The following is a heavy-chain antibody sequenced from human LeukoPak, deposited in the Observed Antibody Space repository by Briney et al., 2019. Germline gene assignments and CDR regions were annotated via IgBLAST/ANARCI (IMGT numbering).Heavy chain of an antibody. Sequence: GGSLRLSCAASGFTFSSYSMNWVRQAPGKGLEWVSYISSSSSTIYYADSVKGRFTISRDNAKNSLYLQMNSPRAEDTAVYYCARDDCSSTSCYMLLWGQGTLVTVSS. V-gene: IGHV3-48*01. J-gene: IGHJ4*02. CDR2: ISSSSSTI. D-gene: IGHD2-2*02. CDR1: GFTFSSYS. CDR3: ARDDCSSTSCYMLL.